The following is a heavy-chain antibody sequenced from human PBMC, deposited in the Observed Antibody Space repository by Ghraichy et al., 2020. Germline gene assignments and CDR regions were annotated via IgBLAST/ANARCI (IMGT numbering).Heavy chain of an antibody. CDR2: INPSGGST. CDR1: GYTFTSYY. D-gene: IGHD3-3*01. CDR3: ARGGRRRFLEWPLGYYGMDV. J-gene: IGHJ6*02. V-gene: IGHV1-46*01. Sequence: ASVKVSCKASGYTFTSYYMHWVRQAPGQGLEWMGIINPSGGSTSYAQKFQGRVTMTRDTSTSTVYMELSSLRSEDTAVYYCARGGRRRFLEWPLGYYGMDVWGQGTTVTVSS.